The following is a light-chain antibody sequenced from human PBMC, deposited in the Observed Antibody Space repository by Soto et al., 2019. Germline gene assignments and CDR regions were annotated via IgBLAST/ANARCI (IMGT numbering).Light chain of an antibody. Sequence: DIQMTQSPSTLSGSVGDRVTITCRASQTISSRLAWYQQKPGKAPKLLIYKASTLKSGVPSRFSGSRSGTDFTLTISRLEPEDFAVYYCQQYGNLITFGQGTRLEIK. CDR2: KAS. CDR3: QQYGNLIT. J-gene: IGKJ5*01. V-gene: IGKV1-5*03. CDR1: QTISSR.